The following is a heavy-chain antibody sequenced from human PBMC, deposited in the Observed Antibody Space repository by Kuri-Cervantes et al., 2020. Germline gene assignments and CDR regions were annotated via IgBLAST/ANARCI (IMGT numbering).Heavy chain of an antibody. CDR2: LSYDAGDK. CDR1: GFTFGYYA. D-gene: IGHD6-19*01. V-gene: IGHV3-30-3*02. Sequence: LSLTCAASGFTFGYYAMHWVRQAPGKGLEWVAVLSYDAGDKYYTDSVKGRFTISRDNSKNTLYLQMNSLRAEDTAVYYCANNPRPPYSSGWYSVDYWGQGTLVTVSS. J-gene: IGHJ4*02. CDR3: ANNPRPPYSSGWYSVDY.